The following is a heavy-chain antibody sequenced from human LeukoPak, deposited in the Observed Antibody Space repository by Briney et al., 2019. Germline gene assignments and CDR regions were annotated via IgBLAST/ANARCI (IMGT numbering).Heavy chain of an antibody. CDR2: IYPGDSDT. CDR1: GYSSTSYW. D-gene: IGHD6-19*01. Sequence: GESLKTSCTGSGYSSTSYWIGWVRQMPGKRLEWMGIIYPGDSDTRYNPSFQGQVTISADKSISTAYLQWSSLKASDTAMYYCARLHSSGWYYFDYWGQGTLVTVSS. V-gene: IGHV5-51*01. CDR3: ARLHSSGWYYFDY. J-gene: IGHJ4*02.